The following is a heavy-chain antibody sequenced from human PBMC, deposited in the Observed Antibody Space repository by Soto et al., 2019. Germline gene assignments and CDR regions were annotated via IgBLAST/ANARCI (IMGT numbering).Heavy chain of an antibody. D-gene: IGHD4-17*01. J-gene: IGHJ6*02. Sequence: GSLRLSCTASGFTFNHYAMSWVRQAPGKGLEWVSAVSGRGGSTKYADSVKGRFIISRDNSNSTLYLQMDSLRGEDTAVYYCAKDSTVTTSLYFYYYGLDVWGQGTTVTVSS. CDR3: AKDSTVTTSLYFYYYGLDV. CDR1: GFTFNHYA. CDR2: VSGRGGST. V-gene: IGHV3-23*01.